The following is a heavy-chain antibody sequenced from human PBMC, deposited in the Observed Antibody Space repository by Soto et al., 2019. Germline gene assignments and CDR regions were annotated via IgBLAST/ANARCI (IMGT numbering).Heavy chain of an antibody. D-gene: IGHD6-19*01. CDR3: ARRSSGWYFDY. CDR2: ISGSGGST. Sequence: EVQLLESGGGLVQPGGSLRLSCAASGFTFSSYAMNWVRQAPGKGLEWVSVISGSGGSTYYADSVKGRFTISRDNSKNTVYLQMNSLRAEDTAVYYCARRSSGWYFDYWGQGTLVTVSS. V-gene: IGHV3-23*01. J-gene: IGHJ4*02. CDR1: GFTFSSYA.